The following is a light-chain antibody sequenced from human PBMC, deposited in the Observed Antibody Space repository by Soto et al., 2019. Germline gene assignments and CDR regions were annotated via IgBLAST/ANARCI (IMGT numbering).Light chain of an antibody. CDR2: EVS. Sequence: QSALTQPASVSGSPGQSITVSCTGTSSDVGAYNYVSWYQQHPGKAPKLMIYEVSNRPSGVSNRFSGSKSGNTASLTISWLQAEDEADYFCRSYTSSSTDFVFGTGTKLTVL. J-gene: IGLJ1*01. V-gene: IGLV2-14*01. CDR1: SSDVGAYNY. CDR3: RSYTSSSTDFV.